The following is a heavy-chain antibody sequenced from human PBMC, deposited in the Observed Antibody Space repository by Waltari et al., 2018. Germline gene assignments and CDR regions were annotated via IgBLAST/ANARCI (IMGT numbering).Heavy chain of an antibody. CDR2: IRQDGSEK. Sequence: EVQLVESGGGLVQPGGSLRLSCAASGFTFSSYWMSWVRQAPGKGLEWVANIRQDGSEKYYVDSVKGRFTISRDNAKNSLYLQMNSLRAEDTAVYYCATGIAARDAFDIWGQGTMVTVSS. D-gene: IGHD6-13*01. CDR3: ATGIAARDAFDI. V-gene: IGHV3-7*03. J-gene: IGHJ3*02. CDR1: GFTFSSYW.